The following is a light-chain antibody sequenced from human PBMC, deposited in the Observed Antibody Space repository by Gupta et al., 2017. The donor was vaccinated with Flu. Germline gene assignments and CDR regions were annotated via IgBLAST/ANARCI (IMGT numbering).Light chain of an antibody. Sequence: SFILTQPPSVSVAAGQTASIACGGNNIGSETVHWYQQKPGQAPVLVLYDADFRPSGIPERFSGSNSGNTTTLTIRRVEAGDEADYYCQVWDTASDHWLFCAGTTLTVV. J-gene: IGLJ3*02. V-gene: IGLV3-21*02. CDR3: QVWDTASDHWL. CDR2: DAD. CDR1: NIGSET.